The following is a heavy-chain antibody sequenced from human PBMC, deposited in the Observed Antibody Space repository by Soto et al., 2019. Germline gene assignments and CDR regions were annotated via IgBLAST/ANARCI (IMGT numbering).Heavy chain of an antibody. J-gene: IGHJ5*02. CDR1: GFTFSSYG. V-gene: IGHV3-33*01. CDR2: IWYDGSNK. CDR3: ARDSTVTYYNWFDP. Sequence: QVQLVESGGGVVQPGRSLRLSCAASGFTFSSYGMHWVRQAPGKGREWVAVIWYDGSNKYYADSVKGRFTISRDNSKNTLYLQMNSLRAEDTAVYYCARDSTVTYYNWFDPWGQGTLVTVSS. D-gene: IGHD4-17*01.